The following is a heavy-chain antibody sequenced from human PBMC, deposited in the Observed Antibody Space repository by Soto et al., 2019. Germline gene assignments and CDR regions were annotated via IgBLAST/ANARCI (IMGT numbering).Heavy chain of an antibody. Sequence: SETLSLTCAVSGGSISSGGYSWSWIRQPPGKGLEWIGYIYHSGSTYYNPSLKSRVTISVDRSKNQFSLKLSSVTAADTAIYFCVRHLRARGVVRDAPLDSWGQGTLVPVSP. CDR3: VRHLRARGVVRDAPLDS. CDR2: IYHSGST. CDR1: GGSISSGGYS. J-gene: IGHJ4*02. V-gene: IGHV4-30-2*01. D-gene: IGHD3-10*01.